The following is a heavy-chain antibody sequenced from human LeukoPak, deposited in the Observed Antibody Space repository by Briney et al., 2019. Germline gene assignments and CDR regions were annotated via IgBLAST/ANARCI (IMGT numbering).Heavy chain of an antibody. CDR1: GFTFSSYW. Sequence: GGSLRLSCAASGFTFSSYWMNWVRQAPGKGLVWVSRIASDGSSTTYADSVKGRFSISRDNAKNTLYLQTNSLRVEDTAVYYCARGRPHGNDYWGQGTLVTVSS. J-gene: IGHJ4*02. CDR3: ARGRPHGNDY. D-gene: IGHD4-23*01. CDR2: IASDGSST. V-gene: IGHV3-74*01.